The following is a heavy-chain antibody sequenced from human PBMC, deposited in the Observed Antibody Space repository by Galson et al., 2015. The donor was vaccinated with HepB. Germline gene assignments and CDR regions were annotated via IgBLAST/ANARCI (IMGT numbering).Heavy chain of an antibody. D-gene: IGHD5-18*01. V-gene: IGHV3-74*01. CDR1: GFTFSSYW. Sequence: SLRLSCAASGFTFSSYWMHWVRQAPGKGLVWVSRIDSDGSSTSYADSVKGRLTIPRDNAKSTLYLQMNSLRAEDTAVYYCAGYSYGYDSPLDYWGQGTLVTVSS. J-gene: IGHJ4*02. CDR3: AGYSYGYDSPLDY. CDR2: IDSDGSST.